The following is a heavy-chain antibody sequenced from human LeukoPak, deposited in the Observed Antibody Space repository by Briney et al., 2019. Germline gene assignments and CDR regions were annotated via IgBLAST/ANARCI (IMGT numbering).Heavy chain of an antibody. J-gene: IGHJ4*02. V-gene: IGHV4-39*01. D-gene: IGHD3-16*02. Sequence: SETLSLTCTVSGDSISSSSYYWGWIRQPPGKGLEWIGSIYYSGNTYYNPSLKSRVTISVDTSKHQFSLKLSSVTAADTAVYFCARQIWRNDRNYFDYWGQGTLATVSS. CDR3: ARQIWRNDRNYFDY. CDR2: IYYSGNT. CDR1: GDSISSSSYY.